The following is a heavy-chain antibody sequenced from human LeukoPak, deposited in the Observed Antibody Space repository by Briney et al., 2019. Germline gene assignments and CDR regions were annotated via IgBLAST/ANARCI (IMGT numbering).Heavy chain of an antibody. CDR3: ARAYEYGWFDP. Sequence: ASVKVSCKASGYTFTDYFLHWVRQAPGQGLEWMGWINPKSGGTNYAQKFQGRVTMTRDTSINTGTMELSWLSSDDTAVYYCARAYEYGWFDPWGQGTLVTVSS. V-gene: IGHV1-2*02. D-gene: IGHD3-16*01. CDR2: INPKSGGT. CDR1: GYTFTDYF. J-gene: IGHJ5*02.